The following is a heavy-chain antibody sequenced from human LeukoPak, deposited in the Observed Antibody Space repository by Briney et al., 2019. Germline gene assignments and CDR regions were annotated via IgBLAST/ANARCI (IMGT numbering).Heavy chain of an antibody. V-gene: IGHV3-33*01. CDR1: GFTFSTYS. Sequence: GRSLRLSCAASGFTFSTYSIHWVRQAPGKGLEWVAVIWYDGSNKYYADSVKGRFTISRDNSKNTLYLQMNSLRAEDTAVYYCARATDGDYVPYWGQGTLVTVSS. D-gene: IGHD4-17*01. CDR2: IWYDGSNK. J-gene: IGHJ4*02. CDR3: ARATDGDYVPY.